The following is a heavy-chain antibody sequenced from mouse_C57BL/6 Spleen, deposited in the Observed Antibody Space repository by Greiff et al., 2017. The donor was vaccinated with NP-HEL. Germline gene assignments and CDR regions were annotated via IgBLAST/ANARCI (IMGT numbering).Heavy chain of an antibody. V-gene: IGHV1-66*01. CDR2: IYPGSGNT. Sequence: QVQLQQSGPELVKPGASVKISCTASGYSFTSYYIHWVKQRPGQGLEWIGWIYPGSGNTKYNEKFKGKATLTADTSSSTAYMQLSSLTTEDSAVYYYARLRNYYHGISGYFGVWGTGTTVTVSS. CDR3: ARLRNYYHGISGYFGV. J-gene: IGHJ1*03. D-gene: IGHD1-1*01. CDR1: GYSFTSYY.